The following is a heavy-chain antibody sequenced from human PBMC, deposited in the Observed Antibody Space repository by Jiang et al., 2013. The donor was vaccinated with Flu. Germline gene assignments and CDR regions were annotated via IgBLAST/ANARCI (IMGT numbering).Heavy chain of an antibody. CDR2: ISYDGSNK. V-gene: IGHV3-30-3*01. Sequence: AASGFTFSSYAMHWVRQAPGKGLEWVAVISYDGSNKYYADSVKGPDSTISRDNSKNTLYLQMNSLRAEDTAVYYCARGYSSGPFDLWGRGTLVTVSS. D-gene: IGHD6-19*01. CDR1: GFTFSSYA. CDR3: ARGYSSGPFDL. J-gene: IGHJ2*01.